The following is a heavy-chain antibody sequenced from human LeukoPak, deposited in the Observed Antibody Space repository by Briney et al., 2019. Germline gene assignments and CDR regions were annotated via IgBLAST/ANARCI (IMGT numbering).Heavy chain of an antibody. CDR3: ARDKRGYDILTGFYTPYYFDY. Sequence: SQTLSLTCAISGDSVSSNSAAWNWIRQSPLRGLEWLGRTYYRSKWYNDYAVSVKSRITINPDTSKNQFSLQLNSVTPEDTAVYYCARDKRGYDILTGFYTPYYFDYWGQGTLVTVSS. CDR2: TYYRSKWYN. J-gene: IGHJ4*02. D-gene: IGHD3-9*01. V-gene: IGHV6-1*01. CDR1: GDSVSSNSAA.